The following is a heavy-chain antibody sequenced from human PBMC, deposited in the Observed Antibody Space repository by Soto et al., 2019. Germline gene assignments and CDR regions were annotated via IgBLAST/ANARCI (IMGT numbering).Heavy chain of an antibody. CDR2: ISAYNCKT. Sequence: QVQLVQSGAEVKKPGASVKVSCKASGYTFTSYGISWVRQAPGQGLEWMGWISAYNCKTNYAQKLQGRVTMTTDTSTRKAYMEMRSLRSDDTAVYYCARVVACMGYGSGSPCGWFDPWGQGTLVTVSS. D-gene: IGHD3-10*01. CDR1: GYTFTSYG. J-gene: IGHJ5*02. V-gene: IGHV1-18*01. CDR3: ARVVACMGYGSGSPCGWFDP.